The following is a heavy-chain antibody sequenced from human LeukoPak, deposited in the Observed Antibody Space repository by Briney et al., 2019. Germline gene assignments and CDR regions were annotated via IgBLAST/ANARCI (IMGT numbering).Heavy chain of an antibody. CDR1: GFTISTYG. V-gene: IGHV3-23*01. D-gene: IGHD3-10*01. J-gene: IGHJ4*02. CDR2: ISGGTT. Sequence: GGSLRLSCAASGFTISTYGMSWVRQAPGTGLEWGSSISGGTTYYADSVKGRFTISRDNSKNTVSLKMNSLRAEDTAVYYCAKSVYHSGNYWGQGTLVSVSS. CDR3: AKSVYHSGNY.